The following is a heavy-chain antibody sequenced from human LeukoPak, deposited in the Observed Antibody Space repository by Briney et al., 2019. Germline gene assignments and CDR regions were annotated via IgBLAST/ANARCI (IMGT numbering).Heavy chain of an antibody. Sequence: SETLSLTCTVSGASISNYYWTWIRQPPGKGLEWIGYIYYSGSTNYNPSLKSRVTISVDTSKNQFSLKLSSVTAADTAVYYCARGTTWGDNWFDPWGQGTLVTVSS. V-gene: IGHV4-59*01. CDR1: GASISNYY. J-gene: IGHJ5*02. CDR2: IYYSGST. D-gene: IGHD1-7*01. CDR3: ARGTTWGDNWFDP.